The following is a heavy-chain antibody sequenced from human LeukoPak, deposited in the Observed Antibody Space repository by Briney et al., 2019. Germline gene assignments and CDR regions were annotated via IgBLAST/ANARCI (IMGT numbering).Heavy chain of an antibody. CDR2: ISSSSSYI. CDR3: ARDPRYSSTWYYFDY. Sequence: KPGGSLRLSCAASGFTFSSYSMNWVRQAPGKGLEWVSSISSSSSYIYYADSVKGRFTISRDNAKNSLYLQMNSLRAEDTAVYYCARDPRYSSTWYYFDYWGQGTLVTVSS. CDR1: GFTFSSYS. V-gene: IGHV3-21*01. D-gene: IGHD6-13*01. J-gene: IGHJ4*02.